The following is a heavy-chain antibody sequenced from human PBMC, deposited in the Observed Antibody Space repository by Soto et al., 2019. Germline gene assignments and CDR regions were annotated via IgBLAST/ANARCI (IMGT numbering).Heavy chain of an antibody. CDR3: ASSYYDFWSGYDLGWFDP. CDR2: VYYSGGT. J-gene: IGHJ5*02. V-gene: IGHV4-39*01. Sequence: SETQSLTCTVSGGYLSSRSNYWGWVSQPPGKGLEWIGSVYYSGGTYYNPSLKSRVTISVDTSKNQFSLKLSSVTAADTAVYYCASSYYDFWSGYDLGWFDPWGQGTLVTVSS. D-gene: IGHD3-3*01. CDR1: GGYLSSRSNY.